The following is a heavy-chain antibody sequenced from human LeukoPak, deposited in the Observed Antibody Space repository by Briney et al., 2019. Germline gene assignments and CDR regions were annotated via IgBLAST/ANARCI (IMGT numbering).Heavy chain of an antibody. D-gene: IGHD6-19*01. V-gene: IGHV1-2*02. CDR3: AISLAVAGTISWFDP. CDR1: GYTFTSYG. CDR2: INPNSGGT. Sequence: ASVKVSCKASGYTFTSYGISWVRQAPGQGLEWMGWINPNSGGTNYAQKFQGRVTMTRDTSISTAYMELSRLRSDDTAVYYCAISLAVAGTISWFDPWGQGTLVTVSS. J-gene: IGHJ5*02.